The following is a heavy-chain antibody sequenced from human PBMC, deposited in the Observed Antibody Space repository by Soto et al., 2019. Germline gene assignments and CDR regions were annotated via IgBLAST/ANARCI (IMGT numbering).Heavy chain of an antibody. Sequence: QVHRVQSGTEVKEPGASVKVSCKAAASTFTGYTINWVRQAPGQGLEWMGWISTFNGNTKYAGNFEGRVTMTTNTSTTTPYMEMTSLTFDETAVYFCARGTVNSGRWFGPWGQGTLVSVSS. D-gene: IGHD4-17*01. CDR1: ASTFTGYT. CDR2: ISTFNGNT. CDR3: ARGTVNSGRWFGP. V-gene: IGHV1-18*04. J-gene: IGHJ5*02.